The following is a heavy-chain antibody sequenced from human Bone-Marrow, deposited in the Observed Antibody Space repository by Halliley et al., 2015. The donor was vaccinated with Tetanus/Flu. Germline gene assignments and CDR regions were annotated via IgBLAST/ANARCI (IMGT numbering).Heavy chain of an antibody. CDR1: EFTFSYYR. D-gene: IGHD2-21*02. V-gene: IGHV3-7*03. CDR3: AGGGYRDFLNGFGP. CDR2: IHQDGNEK. Sequence: SLRLSCAASEFTFSYYRMSWVRQPPGRGLEWVAIIHQDGNEKNYGDSVKGRFTISRDNAKNSLYLQMDSLRAEDTAVYYCAGGGYRDFLNGFGPWGQGTLVTVSS. J-gene: IGHJ5*02.